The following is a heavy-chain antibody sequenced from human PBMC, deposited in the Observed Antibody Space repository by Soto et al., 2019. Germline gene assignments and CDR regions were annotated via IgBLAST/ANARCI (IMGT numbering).Heavy chain of an antibody. V-gene: IGHV4-59*01. D-gene: IGHD2-15*01. CDR1: GGSISSYY. CDR2: IYYSGST. CDR3: AREGYCSGGSCYSGYFQH. Sequence: PSETLSLTCTVSGGSISSYYWSWIRQPPGKGLEWIGYIYYSGSTNYNPSLKSRVTISVDTSKNQFSLKLSSVTAADTAVYYCAREGYCSGGSCYSGYFQHWGQGTLVTVSS. J-gene: IGHJ1*01.